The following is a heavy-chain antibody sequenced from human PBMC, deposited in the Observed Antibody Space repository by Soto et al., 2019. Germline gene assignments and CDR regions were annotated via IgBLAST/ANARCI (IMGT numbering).Heavy chain of an antibody. Sequence: TSEPLSLTCTVSRDSFTSGSDYWRWIRQPPGKGLEWIGYIYYSGSDDYNPSLGSRVTISIDTSKNQFSLKLTSVTAADTAVYYCARGVGFGYYYYHMDLWGQGTTVTVSS. CDR2: IYYSGSD. J-gene: IGHJ6*02. CDR3: ARGVGFGYYYYHMDL. V-gene: IGHV4-61*01. D-gene: IGHD3-10*01. CDR1: RDSFTSGSDY.